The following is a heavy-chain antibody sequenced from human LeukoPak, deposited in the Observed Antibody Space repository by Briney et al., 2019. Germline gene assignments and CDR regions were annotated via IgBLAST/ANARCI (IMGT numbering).Heavy chain of an antibody. J-gene: IGHJ4*02. CDR1: GYRFTDYW. CDR3: ARRRDLYSGSYYPFDY. Sequence: GESLNISCKGSGYRFTDYWIGWVRQMPGKGLEWMGIIYPGDTETRYSPSFQGQVTISADKSISTAYLQWSSLKASDTAMYYCARRRDLYSGSYYPFDYWGQGTLVTVSS. D-gene: IGHD1-26*01. CDR2: IYPGDTET. V-gene: IGHV5-51*01.